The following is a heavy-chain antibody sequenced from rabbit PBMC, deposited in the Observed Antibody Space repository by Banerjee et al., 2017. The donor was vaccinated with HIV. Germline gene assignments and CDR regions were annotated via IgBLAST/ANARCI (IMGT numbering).Heavy chain of an antibody. D-gene: IGHD6-1*01. V-gene: IGHV1S45*01. CDR3: SRKYWDAAYAGYGGALTL. J-gene: IGHJ3*01. CDR2: IYVGSGNTT. Sequence: QEQLVESGGGLVQPEGSLTLTCTASGFSFSSGYYMCWVRQAPGKGLEWIGCIYVGSGNTTYYANWAKGRFTISKTSSTTVTLQMTGLTAADTATYFCSRKYWDAAYAGYGGALTLWGQGTLVTVS. CDR1: GFSFSSGYY.